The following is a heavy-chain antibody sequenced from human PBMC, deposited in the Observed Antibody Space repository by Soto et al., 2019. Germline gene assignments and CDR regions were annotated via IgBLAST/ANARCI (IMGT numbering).Heavy chain of an antibody. CDR3: AKDKLRWEHHYYGMDV. J-gene: IGHJ6*02. D-gene: IGHD4-17*01. Sequence: LRLSCAASGFTFSSYAMSWVRQAPGKGLEWVSAISGSGGSTYYADSVKGRFTISRDNSKNTLYLQMNSLRAEDTAVYYCAKDKLRWEHHYYGMDVWGQGTTVTVSS. CDR2: ISGSGGST. CDR1: GFTFSSYA. V-gene: IGHV3-23*01.